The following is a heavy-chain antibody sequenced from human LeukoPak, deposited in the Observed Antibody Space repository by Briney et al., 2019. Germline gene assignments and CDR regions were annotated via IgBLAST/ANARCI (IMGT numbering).Heavy chain of an antibody. J-gene: IGHJ4*02. CDR2: IYHSGST. Sequence: SETLSLTCTVSGGSISSGGYYWSWIRQPPGKGLEWIVYIYHSGSTYYNPSLKSRVAISVDRSKNQFSLKLSSVTAADTAVYYCASRSGYSSSFDYWGQGTLVTVSS. D-gene: IGHD6-6*01. V-gene: IGHV4-30-2*01. CDR1: GGSISSGGYY. CDR3: ASRSGYSSSFDY.